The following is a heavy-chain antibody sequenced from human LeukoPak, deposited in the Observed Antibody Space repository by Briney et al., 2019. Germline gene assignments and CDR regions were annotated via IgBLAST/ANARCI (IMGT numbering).Heavy chain of an antibody. Sequence: PSETLSLTCTVSGGSISSGSYYWSWIRQPAGKGLEWIGRIYTSGSTNYNPSLKSRVTISVDTSKNQFSLKLSSVTAADTAVYYCARGPADSRRDDAFDIWGQGTMVTVSS. V-gene: IGHV4-61*02. CDR2: IYTSGST. CDR3: ARGPADSRRDDAFDI. J-gene: IGHJ3*02. D-gene: IGHD1-14*01. CDR1: GGSISSGSYY.